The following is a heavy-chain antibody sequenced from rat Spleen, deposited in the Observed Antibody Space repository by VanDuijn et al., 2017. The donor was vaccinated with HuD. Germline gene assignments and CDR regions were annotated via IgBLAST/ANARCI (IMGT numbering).Heavy chain of an antibody. CDR1: GFTFSNYG. J-gene: IGHJ2*01. CDR3: ARQNNYFDY. CDR2: ISYDGSST. Sequence: EVQLVESGGGLVQPGRSLKLSCAASGFTFSNYGMAWVRQAPTKGLEWVATISYDGSSTYYRDSVKGRFTISRDNAKSTLYLQMDSLRSEDTATYYCARQNNYFDYWGQGVMVTVSS. V-gene: IGHV5-29*01.